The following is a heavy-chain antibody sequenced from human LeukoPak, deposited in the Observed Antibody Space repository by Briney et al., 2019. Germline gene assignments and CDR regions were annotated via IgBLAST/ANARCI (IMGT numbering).Heavy chain of an antibody. CDR3: ARGGDGYVNWFDP. Sequence: RASETLSLTCTVSGGSISSGSYYCSWIRQHPGKGLEWIGYIHYSGSTYYNPSLKSRVTISVDTSKNQFSLKLSSVTAADTAVYYCARGGDGYVNWFDPWGQGTLVSVS. CDR2: IHYSGST. CDR1: GGSISSGSYY. J-gene: IGHJ5*02. V-gene: IGHV4-31*03. D-gene: IGHD5-24*01.